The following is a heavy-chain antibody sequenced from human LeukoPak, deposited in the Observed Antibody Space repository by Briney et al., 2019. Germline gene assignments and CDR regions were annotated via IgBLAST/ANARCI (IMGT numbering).Heavy chain of an antibody. V-gene: IGHV3-53*05. J-gene: IGHJ4*02. Sequence: GGSLRLSCAASGFTVSSNYMSWVRQAPGKGLEWVSVIYSGGSTYYADSVKGRFTISRDNSKNTLYLQMNSLKAEDTAVYYCAKERGLDFWSGYYDYWGQGTLVTVSS. D-gene: IGHD3-3*01. CDR3: AKERGLDFWSGYYDY. CDR2: IYSGGST. CDR1: GFTVSSNY.